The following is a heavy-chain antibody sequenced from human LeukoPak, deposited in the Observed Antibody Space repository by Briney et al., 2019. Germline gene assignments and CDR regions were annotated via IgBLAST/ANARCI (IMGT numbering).Heavy chain of an antibody. CDR2: IRYDGNDV. D-gene: IGHD3-3*01. CDR1: ALTFTGSG. Sequence: GGSLRLSCVAPALTFTGSGIHCARQAPGKGLGSVAFIRYDGNDVQSSDSVKGRFTIPRDNSKNTLHLQMNSLKPEDTAVYYCPTSESSSDLWSGTWGQGTLVTVSS. CDR3: PTSESSSDLWSGT. V-gene: IGHV3-30*02. J-gene: IGHJ5*02.